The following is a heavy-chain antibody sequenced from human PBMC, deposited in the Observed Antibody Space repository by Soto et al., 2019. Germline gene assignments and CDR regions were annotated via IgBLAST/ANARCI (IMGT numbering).Heavy chain of an antibody. CDR1: GFTCSSYA. D-gene: IGHD3-9*01. J-gene: IGHJ6*02. Sequence: EVKLVESGGGLVQPGGSLRLSCAASGFTCSSYAMHWVRQAPGKGLEYVSVISSNGGSTYYANSVKGRFTISRDNSKNTLYLLMGSLRAEDMAVYYCARAIWETYGMDVWGQGTTVTVSS. V-gene: IGHV3-64*01. CDR2: ISSNGGST. CDR3: ARAIWETYGMDV.